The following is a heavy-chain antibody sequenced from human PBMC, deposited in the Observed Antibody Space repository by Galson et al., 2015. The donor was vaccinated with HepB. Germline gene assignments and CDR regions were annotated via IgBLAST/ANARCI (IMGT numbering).Heavy chain of an antibody. V-gene: IGHV1-69*04. CDR2: IIPILGIA. CDR3: AREWYSSGWYGDY. Sequence: SVKVSCKASGGTFSSYAISWVRQAPGQGLEWMGRIIPILGIANYAQKFQGRVTITADKSTSTAYMELSSLRSEDTAVYYCAREWYSSGWYGDYWGQGTLVTVSS. J-gene: IGHJ4*02. D-gene: IGHD6-19*01. CDR1: GGTFSSYA.